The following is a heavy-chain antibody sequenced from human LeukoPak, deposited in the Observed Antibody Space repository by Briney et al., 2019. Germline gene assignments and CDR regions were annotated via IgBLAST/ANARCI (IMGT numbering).Heavy chain of an antibody. CDR1: GGSISSSSYY. J-gene: IGHJ6*03. CDR3: ARDSPYYDILTGYGYYYYMDV. CDR2: IYYSGST. V-gene: IGHV4-61*01. Sequence: SETLSLTCTVSGGSISSSSYYWGWIRQPPGKGLEWIGYIYYSGSTNYNPSLKSRVTISVDTSKNQFSLKLSSVTAADTAVYYCARDSPYYDILTGYGYYYYMDVWGKGTTVTVSS. D-gene: IGHD3-9*01.